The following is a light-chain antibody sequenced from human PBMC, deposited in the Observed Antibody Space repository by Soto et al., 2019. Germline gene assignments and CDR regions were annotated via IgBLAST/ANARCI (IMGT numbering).Light chain of an antibody. CDR1: QGIRNY. J-gene: IGKJ3*01. V-gene: IGKV1-27*01. CDR3: QKYSSVPV. Sequence: DIQMTQSTTSLSASVGDRVTITCRASQGIRNYVAWYQQIPGKAPKLLIYAASTLQSGVPSRFSGSGSGTDFTLTISGLQPEDVATYSCQKYSSVPVFGPVTKVEIK. CDR2: AAS.